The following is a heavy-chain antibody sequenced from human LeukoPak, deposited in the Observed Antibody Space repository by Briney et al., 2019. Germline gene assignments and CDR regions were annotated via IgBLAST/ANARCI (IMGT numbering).Heavy chain of an antibody. CDR3: ARPKTAWSSHGYFEL. J-gene: IGHJ2*01. CDR2: ISTGGNYI. V-gene: IGHV3-11*03. Sequence: PGGSLRLSCAASGFTFSDYYMSWIRQAPGKGLEWVSYISTGGNYIKDADSVKGRFTISRDNAKNSLFLQMDSLRVEDTAVYYCARPKTAWSSHGYFELWGRGTLVTVSS. CDR1: GFTFSDYY. D-gene: IGHD1-1*01.